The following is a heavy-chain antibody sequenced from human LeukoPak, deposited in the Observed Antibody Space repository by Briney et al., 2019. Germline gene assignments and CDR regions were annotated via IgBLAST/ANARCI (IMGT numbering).Heavy chain of an antibody. D-gene: IGHD3-22*01. CDR2: ISSRSSTI. CDR1: GFTFSSYG. Sequence: PGGSLRLSCAASGFTFSSYGMNWVRQAPGKGLEWVSYISSRSSTIYYADSVKGRFTISRDNAKNSLYLQMNSLRAEDTAMYYCARDSNYYDSSGYPIDYWGQGTLVTVSS. J-gene: IGHJ4*02. V-gene: IGHV3-48*01. CDR3: ARDSNYYDSSGYPIDY.